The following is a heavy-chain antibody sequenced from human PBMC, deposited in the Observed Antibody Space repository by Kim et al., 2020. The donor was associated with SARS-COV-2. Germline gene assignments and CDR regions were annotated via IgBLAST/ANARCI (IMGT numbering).Heavy chain of an antibody. J-gene: IGHJ4*02. CDR2: IKEDGSET. Sequence: GGSLRLSCAASGFNFSNNGMSWVRQSPGKGLEWVANIKEDGSETYYVDSLRGRLTISRDNAKAKMYLEMNTLRTEDTAVYYCASNSDYRFDYWGQGTLVT. V-gene: IGHV3-7*01. CDR1: GFNFSNNG. D-gene: IGHD3-16*01. CDR3: ASNSDYRFDY.